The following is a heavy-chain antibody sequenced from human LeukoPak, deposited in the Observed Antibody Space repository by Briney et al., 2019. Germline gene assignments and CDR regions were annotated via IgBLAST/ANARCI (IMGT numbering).Heavy chain of an antibody. D-gene: IGHD4-11*01. Sequence: ASVKVSCKASGYTFTGYYMHWVRQAPGQGLEWMGWINPNSGGTNYAQKFQGRVTMTRDTSISTAYMELSSLRSEDTAVYYCARVKRGYSNYALGYWGQGTLVTVSS. CDR2: INPNSGGT. V-gene: IGHV1-2*02. J-gene: IGHJ4*02. CDR3: ARVKRGYSNYALGY. CDR1: GYTFTGYY.